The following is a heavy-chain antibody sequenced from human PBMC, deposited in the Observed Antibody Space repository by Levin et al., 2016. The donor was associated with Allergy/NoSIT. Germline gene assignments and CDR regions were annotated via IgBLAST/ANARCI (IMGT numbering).Heavy chain of an antibody. D-gene: IGHD6-19*01. Sequence: SETLSLTCTVSGGSISSSSYYWGWIRQPPGKGLEWIGSIYYSGSTYYNPSLKSRVTISVDTSKNQFSLKLSSVTAADTAVYYCARLGYSSGWYVSLNYYYYYGMDVWGQGTTVTVSS. V-gene: IGHV4-39*01. J-gene: IGHJ6*02. CDR1: GGSISSSSYY. CDR2: IYYSGST. CDR3: ARLGYSSGWYVSLNYYYYYGMDV.